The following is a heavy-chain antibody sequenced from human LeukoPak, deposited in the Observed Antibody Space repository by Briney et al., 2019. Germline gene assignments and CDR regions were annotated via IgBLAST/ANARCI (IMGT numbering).Heavy chain of an antibody. J-gene: IGHJ4*02. CDR1: GXTFSDYS. CDR3: ASFRTDYSYYFDY. Sequence: GGSLRLSCAASGXTFSDYSMNWVRQTPGRGLEWVSSISPSGRSISYADSVKGRFTISRDNAKNSLYLQMSSLRAEDTAVYYCASFRTDYSYYFDYWGQGILVTVSS. D-gene: IGHD3/OR15-3a*01. V-gene: IGHV3-21*01. CDR2: ISPSGRSI.